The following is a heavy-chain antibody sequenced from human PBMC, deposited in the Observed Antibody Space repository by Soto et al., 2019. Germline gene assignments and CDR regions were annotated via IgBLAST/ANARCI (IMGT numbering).Heavy chain of an antibody. Sequence: QVQLVQSGAEVKKPGSSVKVSCKASGGTFSSYIISWVRQAPGQGLEWMGRIIPILGIANYAQKFQGRVTITADTSTSTAYMELSSLRSEDTAVYYCAGRLAGDYGDFDYWGQGTLVTVSS. CDR3: AGRLAGDYGDFDY. D-gene: IGHD4-17*01. CDR1: GGTFSSYI. CDR2: IIPILGIA. J-gene: IGHJ4*02. V-gene: IGHV1-69*02.